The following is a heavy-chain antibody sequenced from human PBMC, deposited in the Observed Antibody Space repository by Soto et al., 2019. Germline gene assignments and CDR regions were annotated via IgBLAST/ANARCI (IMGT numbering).Heavy chain of an antibody. Sequence: GGSLRLSCAASGFTFSSYWMSWVRQAPGKGLEWVANIKQDGSEKYYVDSVKGRFTISRDNAKNSLYLQMNSLRAEDTAVYYCARDITGTPYNWFDPWGQGTLVTVS. CDR3: ARDITGTPYNWFDP. J-gene: IGHJ5*02. CDR2: IKQDGSEK. D-gene: IGHD1-7*01. V-gene: IGHV3-7*01. CDR1: GFTFSSYW.